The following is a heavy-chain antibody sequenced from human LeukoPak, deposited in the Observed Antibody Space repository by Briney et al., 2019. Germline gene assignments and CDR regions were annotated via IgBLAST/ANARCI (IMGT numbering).Heavy chain of an antibody. CDR1: GYTFTKYG. Sequence: ASVKVSCKASGYTFTKYGINWVRQAPGQGLEWMGWIIAYNGNTNYAQKLQGRVTMTTDTSTSTAYMELRSLRSDDTAVYYCARAGYDLLTLAPDPANDYWGQGTLVTVSS. D-gene: IGHD3-9*01. J-gene: IGHJ4*02. CDR3: ARAGYDLLTLAPDPANDY. V-gene: IGHV1-18*01. CDR2: IIAYNGNT.